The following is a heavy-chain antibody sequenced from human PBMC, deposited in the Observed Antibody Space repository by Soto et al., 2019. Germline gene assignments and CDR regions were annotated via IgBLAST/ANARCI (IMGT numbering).Heavy chain of an antibody. CDR1: GFTLSIYS. D-gene: IGHD2-21*02. CDR2: IPQDGSDG. J-gene: IGHJ6*02. Sequence: PVGALRLSCEVSGFTLSIYSMTWVRQAPGKGLEWVAKIPQDGSDGHYLDSVKGRFTISRDNAKNSVYLQMNSLRADDTAVYYCARDHLILPAHDFFYGTDVWGQGATVTVSS. V-gene: IGHV3-7*03. CDR3: ARDHLILPAHDFFYGTDV.